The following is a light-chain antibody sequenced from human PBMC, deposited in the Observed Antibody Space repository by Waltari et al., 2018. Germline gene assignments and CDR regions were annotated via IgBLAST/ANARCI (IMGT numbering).Light chain of an antibody. V-gene: IGLV2-14*01. CDR2: AVS. J-gene: IGLJ3*02. CDR3: SSYTSSSTPWV. Sequence: QSALTQPASVSGSPGQSITISCTGTSSDVGGYNYVSWYQQHPGKAPKLMIYAVSNRSSGVSNRFSGSKSGNTASLTISGLQAEDEADYYCSSYTSSSTPWVFGGGTKLTVL. CDR1: SSDVGGYNY.